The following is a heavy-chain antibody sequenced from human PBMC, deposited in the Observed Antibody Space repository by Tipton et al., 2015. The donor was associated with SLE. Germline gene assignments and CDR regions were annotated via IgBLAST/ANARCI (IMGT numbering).Heavy chain of an antibody. V-gene: IGHV3-53*01. D-gene: IGHD1-26*01. CDR2: IYSGGST. Sequence: SLRLSCAASGFTVSSNYMSWVRQAPGKGLEWVSVIYSGGSTYYADSVKGRFTISRDNSKNTLYLQMNSLRAEDTVVYYCAKDGGSYQGEFDYWGQGTLVTFSS. CDR3: AKDGGSYQGEFDY. CDR1: GFTVSSNY. J-gene: IGHJ4*02.